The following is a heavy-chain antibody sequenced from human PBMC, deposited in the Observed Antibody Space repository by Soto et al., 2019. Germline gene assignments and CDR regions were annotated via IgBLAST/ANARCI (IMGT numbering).Heavy chain of an antibody. J-gene: IGHJ5*02. D-gene: IGHD3-16*01. CDR1: GFTFSSYA. Sequence: EVQLLESGGGLVQPGGSLRLACAASGFTFSSYAMSWVRQAPGKGLEWVSAISGSGGSTYYADSVKGRFPISRDNSKNTLYLQMNSLRAEDTAVYYCAKLDDYDYIFWFDPWGQGTLVTVSS. CDR3: AKLDDYDYIFWFDP. V-gene: IGHV3-23*01. CDR2: ISGSGGST.